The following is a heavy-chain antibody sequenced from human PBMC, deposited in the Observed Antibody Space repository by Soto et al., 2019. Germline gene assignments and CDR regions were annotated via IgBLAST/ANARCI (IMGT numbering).Heavy chain of an antibody. CDR2: TDYSGNT. V-gene: IGHV4-59*08. D-gene: IGHD2-21*02. Sequence: QVQLQESGPGLVRPSETLSLTCTVSSDSISSYYWIWIRQSPGKGLEWFGYTDYSGNTNYNPSLKGRVTISGDTSKNQFSLRLSSVTAADTAVYYCARAVGDPLYYLDYWGQGTLVTVSS. CDR1: SDSISSYY. CDR3: ARAVGDPLYYLDY. J-gene: IGHJ4*02.